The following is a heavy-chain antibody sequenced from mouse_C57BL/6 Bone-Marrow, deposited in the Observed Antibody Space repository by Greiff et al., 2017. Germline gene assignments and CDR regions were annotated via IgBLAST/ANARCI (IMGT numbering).Heavy chain of an antibody. D-gene: IGHD1-1*01. V-gene: IGHV1-55*01. CDR2: MYPGSGST. J-gene: IGHJ1*03. CDR1: GYTFTSYW. CDR3: ARFITTVVAPYWYFDV. Sequence: QVQLQQPGAELVKPGASVKMSCKASGYTFTSYWITWVKQRPGQGLEWIGDMYPGSGSTNYNEKFKSKAKLTVDTSSSTAYMQLSSLTSEDSAVYYCARFITTVVAPYWYFDVWGTGTTVTVSS.